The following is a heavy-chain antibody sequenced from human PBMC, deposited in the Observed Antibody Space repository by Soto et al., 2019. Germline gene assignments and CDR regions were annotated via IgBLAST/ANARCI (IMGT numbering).Heavy chain of an antibody. CDR1: GVIINNNY. Sequence: PGGALRVCCAASGVIINNNYMSWVRQAPGRGLEWVSVIYSGGTTDYADSVKGRFTIYTDNSKNTLYLQMNTLRAEDTAMYYCASGFSYGYFENWGLGTLVPVSS. J-gene: IGHJ4*02. V-gene: IGHV3-53*01. CDR2: IYSGGTT. D-gene: IGHD5-18*01. CDR3: ASGFSYGYFEN.